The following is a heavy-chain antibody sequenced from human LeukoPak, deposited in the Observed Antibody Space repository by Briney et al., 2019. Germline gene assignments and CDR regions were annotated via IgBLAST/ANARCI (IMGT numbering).Heavy chain of an antibody. Sequence: GEPLKISCKGSGYSFTNYWIVWVRQMPGKGLEWMGIIYPGDSDTRYSPSFQGQITISADKSINTAYLQWSSLEASDTAMYYCARQGGCSGGSCYPNWFDPWGQGTLVTVSS. CDR1: GYSFTNYW. V-gene: IGHV5-51*01. CDR3: ARQGGCSGGSCYPNWFDP. CDR2: IYPGDSDT. D-gene: IGHD2-15*01. J-gene: IGHJ5*02.